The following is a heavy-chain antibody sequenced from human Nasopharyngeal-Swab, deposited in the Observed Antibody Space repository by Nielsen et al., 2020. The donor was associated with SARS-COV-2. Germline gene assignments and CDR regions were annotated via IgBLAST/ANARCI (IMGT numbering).Heavy chain of an antibody. Sequence: VRQAPGKGLEWVSVIYSCGSTYYADSVKGRFTISRDNSKNTLYLQLNSLRVEDTAVYYCARDGGGSSYWYFDLWGRGTLVTVSS. J-gene: IGHJ2*01. D-gene: IGHD2-15*01. CDR2: IYSCGST. CDR3: ARDGGGSSYWYFDL. V-gene: IGHV3-53*01.